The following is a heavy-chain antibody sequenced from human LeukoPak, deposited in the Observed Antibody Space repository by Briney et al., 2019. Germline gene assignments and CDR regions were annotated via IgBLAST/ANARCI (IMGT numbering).Heavy chain of an antibody. CDR1: GGSFSGYY. Sequence: PSETLSLTCAVYGGSFSGYYWSWIRQPPGKGLEWIGEINHSGSTNYNPSLKSRVTMSVDTSKNQFSLKLSSVTAADTAVYYCARDLSAMDVWGQGTTVTVSS. V-gene: IGHV4-34*01. CDR3: ARDLSAMDV. CDR2: INHSGST. J-gene: IGHJ6*02.